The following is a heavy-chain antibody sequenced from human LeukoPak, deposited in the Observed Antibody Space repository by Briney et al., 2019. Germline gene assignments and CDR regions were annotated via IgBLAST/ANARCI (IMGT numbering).Heavy chain of an antibody. D-gene: IGHD6-13*01. CDR3: ARGGSSWYDY. J-gene: IGHJ4*02. V-gene: IGHV7-4-1*02. Sequence: ASVKVSCKASEYTFTSYAMNWVRQAPGQGLEWMGWINTNTGNPTYARGFTGRFVFSLDTSVNTEYLEISSLKGEDSAVYYCARGGSSWYDYWGQGTLVTVSS. CDR2: INTNTGNP. CDR1: EYTFTSYA.